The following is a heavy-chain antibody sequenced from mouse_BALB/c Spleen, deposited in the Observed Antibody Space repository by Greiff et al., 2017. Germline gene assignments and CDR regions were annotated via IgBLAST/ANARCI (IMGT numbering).Heavy chain of an antibody. J-gene: IGHJ2*01. CDR2: ISYSGST. Sequence: DVKLVESGPGLVKPSQSLSLTCTVTGYSITSDYAWNWIRQFPGNKLEWMGYISYSGSTSYNPSLKSRTSITRATSKNQFFLQLNSVTTEDTATYYCAKEFYYWGQGTTLTVSS. CDR3: AKEFYY. V-gene: IGHV3-2*02. CDR1: GYSITSDYA.